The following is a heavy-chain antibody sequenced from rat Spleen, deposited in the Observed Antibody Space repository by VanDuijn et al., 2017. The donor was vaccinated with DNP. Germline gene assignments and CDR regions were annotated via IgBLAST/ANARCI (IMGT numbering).Heavy chain of an antibody. CDR3: ATSSYYGYDYGFAY. CDR2: IIYDGSSI. D-gene: IGHD1-7*01. CDR1: GFTFSDYA. V-gene: IGHV5S10*01. J-gene: IGHJ3*01. Sequence: EVQLVESGGGLVQPGNSLKLSCAASGFTFSDYAMAWVRQSPKKGLEWAATIIYDGSSIYYRDSVRGRFTISRDNAKSTLYLQMDSLRSEDTATYYCATSSYYGYDYGFAYWGQGTLVTVSS.